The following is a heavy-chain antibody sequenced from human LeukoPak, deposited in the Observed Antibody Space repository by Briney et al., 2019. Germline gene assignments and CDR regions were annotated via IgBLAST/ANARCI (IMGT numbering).Heavy chain of an antibody. Sequence: GGSLRLSCAASGFTFSDYYMSWIRQAPGKGLEWVSYISSSSSYTNYADSVKGRFTISRDNAKSSLYLQMNSLRAEDTAVYYCARVRKYSSGWYDAFDIWGQGTMVTVS. CDR1: GFTFSDYY. V-gene: IGHV3-11*05. J-gene: IGHJ3*02. D-gene: IGHD6-19*01. CDR2: ISSSSSYT. CDR3: ARVRKYSSGWYDAFDI.